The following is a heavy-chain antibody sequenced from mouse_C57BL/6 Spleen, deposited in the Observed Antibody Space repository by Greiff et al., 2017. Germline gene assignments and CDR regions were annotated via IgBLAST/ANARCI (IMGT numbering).Heavy chain of an antibody. J-gene: IGHJ2*01. D-gene: IGHD3-2*02. Sequence: QVQLKQPGAELVKPGASVKVSCKASGYTFTSYWMHWVKQRPGQGLEWIGRIHPSDSDTNYNQKFKGKATLTVDKSSSTAYMQLSSLTSEDSAVYYCAIGETAQAFDYWGQGTTLTVSS. CDR2: IHPSDSDT. CDR3: AIGETAQAFDY. V-gene: IGHV1-74*01. CDR1: GYTFTSYW.